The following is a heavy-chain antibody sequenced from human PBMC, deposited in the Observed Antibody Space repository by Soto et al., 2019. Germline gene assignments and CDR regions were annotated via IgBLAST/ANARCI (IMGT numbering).Heavy chain of an antibody. J-gene: IGHJ6*02. CDR3: ARDHHAAMVQDV. D-gene: IGHD5-18*01. CDR2: IWYDGSNK. Sequence: GGSLRLSCAASGFTFSSYGMHWVRQAPGKGLEWVAVIWYDGSNKYYADSVKGRFTISRDNSKNTLYLQMNSLRAEDTAVYYCARDHHAAMVQDVWGQGTTVTVS. CDR1: GFTFSSYG. V-gene: IGHV3-33*01.